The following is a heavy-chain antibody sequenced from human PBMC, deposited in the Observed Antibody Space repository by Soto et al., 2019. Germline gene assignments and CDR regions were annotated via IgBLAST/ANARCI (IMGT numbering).Heavy chain of an antibody. Sequence: GGSLRLSCAASGFTFSAYAMSWVRQAPGKGLEWVSGLVGSGDTIFYAASVRGRFTVSRDNSKNTLFLQMNSLRVDDTAVYYCAKDGLANNGVWEAFDMWGQGTKVTVSS. J-gene: IGHJ3*02. CDR2: LVGSGDTI. D-gene: IGHD2-8*01. CDR1: GFTFSAYA. V-gene: IGHV3-23*01. CDR3: AKDGLANNGVWEAFDM.